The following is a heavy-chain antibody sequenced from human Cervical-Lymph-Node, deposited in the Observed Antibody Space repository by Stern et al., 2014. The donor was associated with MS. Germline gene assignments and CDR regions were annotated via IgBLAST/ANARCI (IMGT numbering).Heavy chain of an antibody. J-gene: IGHJ5*02. V-gene: IGHV4-30-4*01. Sequence: QVQLQESGPGLVKPSETLSLSCTVSGDSFSSAEFFWSWSRQPPGQGLEWISYMYYSGIFCYNPSLESRVTMSVDPSRHQFTLHLSSVMAADTAVYYCARGWGRTTTFGAEYWFDPWGQGTLVTVSS. CDR1: GDSFSSAEFF. CDR2: MYYSGIF. D-gene: IGHD3-3*01. CDR3: ARGWGRTTTFGAEYWFDP.